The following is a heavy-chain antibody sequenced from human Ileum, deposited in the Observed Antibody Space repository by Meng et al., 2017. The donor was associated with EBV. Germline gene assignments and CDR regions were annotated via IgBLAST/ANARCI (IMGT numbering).Heavy chain of an antibody. CDR2: VTPIFNTT. CDR3: ATDVGTVADH. CDR1: GGNCETQV. J-gene: IGHJ4*02. Sequence: LVRSGGGGRSPGARVKLPCGAAGGNCETQVLRGVPLAAAHGLEWLAAVTPIFNTTVYAKLFKDRVTITTDESTNTACREVNSLRSDDTAIYYCATDVGTVADHWSPGTLVTVSS. D-gene: IGHD4-23*01. V-gene: IGHV1-69*05.